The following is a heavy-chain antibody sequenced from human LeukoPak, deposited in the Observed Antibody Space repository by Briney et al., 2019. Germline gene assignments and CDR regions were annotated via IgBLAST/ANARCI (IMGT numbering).Heavy chain of an antibody. Sequence: ASVKVSCKASGYTFTSYDINWVRQAPGQGLEWMGWISAYNGNTNYAQKLQGRVTMTTDTSTSTAYMELRSLRSDDTAVYYCARLTSGRVTMVRGGYYYYGMDVWGQGTTVTVSS. CDR1: GYTFTSYD. CDR3: ARLTSGRVTMVRGGYYYYGMDV. V-gene: IGHV1-18*01. CDR2: ISAYNGNT. J-gene: IGHJ6*02. D-gene: IGHD3-10*01.